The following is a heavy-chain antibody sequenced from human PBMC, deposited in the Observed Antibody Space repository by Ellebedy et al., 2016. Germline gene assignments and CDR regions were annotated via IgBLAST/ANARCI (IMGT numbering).Heavy chain of an antibody. V-gene: IGHV1-69*13. Sequence: SVKVSCXASGYTFTSYGISWVRQAPGQGLEWMGGIIPIFGTANYAQKFQGRVTITADESTSTAYMELSSLRSEDTAVYYCAREPPGNSYYYYYMDVWGKGTTVTVSS. CDR3: AREPPGNSYYYYYMDV. CDR2: IIPIFGTA. J-gene: IGHJ6*03. CDR1: GYTFTSYG.